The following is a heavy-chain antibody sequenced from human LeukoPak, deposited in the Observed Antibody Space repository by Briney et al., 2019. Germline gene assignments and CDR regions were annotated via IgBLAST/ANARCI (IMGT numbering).Heavy chain of an antibody. Sequence: SETLSLTCAVSGGSISSGGYSWSWIRQPPGKGLEWIGYIYHSGSTYYNPSLKSRVTISVDRSKNQFSLKLSSVTAADTAVYYCAREDCSGGSCIFDYWGQGTLVTVSS. CDR2: IYHSGST. D-gene: IGHD2-15*01. J-gene: IGHJ4*02. V-gene: IGHV4-30-2*01. CDR1: GGSISSGGYS. CDR3: AREDCSGGSCIFDY.